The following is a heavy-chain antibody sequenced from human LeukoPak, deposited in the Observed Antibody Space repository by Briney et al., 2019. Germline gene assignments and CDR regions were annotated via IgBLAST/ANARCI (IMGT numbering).Heavy chain of an antibody. CDR2: ISSSSSYI. J-gene: IGHJ5*02. D-gene: IGHD6-13*01. CDR3: ASSDSSSWYGGLDP. CDR1: GVTFSSYT. Sequence: GGSLRLSCAASGVTFSSYTMNWVRQAPGKGLEWVSSISSSSSYIYYADSVKGRFTISRDNAKNSLYLQMNSLRAEDTAVYYCASSDSSSWYGGLDPWGQGTLVTVSS. V-gene: IGHV3-21*01.